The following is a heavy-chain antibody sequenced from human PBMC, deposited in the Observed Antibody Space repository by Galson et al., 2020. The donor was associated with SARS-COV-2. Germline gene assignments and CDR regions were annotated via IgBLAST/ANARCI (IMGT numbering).Heavy chain of an antibody. Sequence: SETLSLTCAVSGGSISSGGYSWSWIRQPPGKGMEWIGYIYHSGSTYYNPSLKSRVTISVDRSKNQFSLKLSSVTAADTAVYYCASSSSSVLYYYYGMDVWGQGTTVTVSS. J-gene: IGHJ6*02. CDR2: IYHSGST. CDR3: ASSSSSVLYYYYGMDV. CDR1: GGSISSGGYS. D-gene: IGHD6-6*01. V-gene: IGHV4-30-2*01.